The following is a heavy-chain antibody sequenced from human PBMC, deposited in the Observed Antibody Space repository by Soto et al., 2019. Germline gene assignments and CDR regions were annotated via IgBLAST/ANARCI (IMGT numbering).Heavy chain of an antibody. D-gene: IGHD3-10*01. CDR2: MNPNSGNT. J-gene: IGHJ6*03. V-gene: IGHV1-8*01. CDR3: ARRDYYGSGSYFYYYYYMDV. CDR1: GYTLTSYD. Sequence: VKVACKASGYTLTSYDVDWVRQATGQGLEWMGWMNPNSGNTGYAQKFQGRVTMTRNTSISTAYMELSSLRSEDTAVYYCARRDYYGSGSYFYYYYYMDVWGKGTTVTVSS.